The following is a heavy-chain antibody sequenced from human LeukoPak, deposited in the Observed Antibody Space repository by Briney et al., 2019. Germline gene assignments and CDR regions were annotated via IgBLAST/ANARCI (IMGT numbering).Heavy chain of an antibody. Sequence: SETLSLTCTVSGGSINGGNYYWTWLRQPAGKGLEWIGRISPSGSTNHNPSLTSRVTISVDTSKNQFSLKLSSVTAADTAVYYCARARYYYYYYMDVWGKGTTVTVSS. CDR2: ISPSGST. J-gene: IGHJ6*03. CDR1: GGSINGGNYY. CDR3: ARARYYYYYYMDV. V-gene: IGHV4-61*02.